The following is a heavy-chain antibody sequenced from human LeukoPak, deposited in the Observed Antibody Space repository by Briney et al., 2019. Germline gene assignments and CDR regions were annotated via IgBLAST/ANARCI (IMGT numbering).Heavy chain of an antibody. J-gene: IGHJ2*01. D-gene: IGHD5-24*01. CDR3: ARVGDHFHWNLDL. CDR2: IYSGGTT. Sequence: PGGSLRLSCAASGFTVGTKYMNWVRQAPGKGLEWVSIIYSGGTTYYADSVKGRFTISRDTSENTLSLQMNSLRAEDTAVYFCARVGDHFHWNLDLWGRGTLVTVSS. V-gene: IGHV3-53*01. CDR1: GFTVGTKY.